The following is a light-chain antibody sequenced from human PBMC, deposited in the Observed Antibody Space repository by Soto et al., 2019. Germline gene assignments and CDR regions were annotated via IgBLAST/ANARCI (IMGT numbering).Light chain of an antibody. CDR1: RSDVGAYNF. Sequence: QSALTQPASVSGSPGQSITISCTGTRSDVGAYNFVSWYQQHPGKAPKLMIYDVSNRPSGVSNRISGSKSGNTASLTISGLQAEDEADYYCTSHTSSGSLVFGTGTKLTVL. J-gene: IGLJ1*01. CDR2: DVS. CDR3: TSHTSSGSLV. V-gene: IGLV2-14*03.